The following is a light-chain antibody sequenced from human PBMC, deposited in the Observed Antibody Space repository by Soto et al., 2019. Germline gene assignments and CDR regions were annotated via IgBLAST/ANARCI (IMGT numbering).Light chain of an antibody. Sequence: QSALTQPASVSGSPGQSITISCTGTSSDVGSYNLVSWYQQHPGKAPKLMIYEGTKRPSGVSNRFSGSKSGNTPSLTISGLQAEDEAEYYCCSYARTSTWVFGGGTKVTVL. CDR3: CSYARTSTWV. CDR2: EGT. CDR1: SSDVGSYNL. V-gene: IGLV2-23*01. J-gene: IGLJ3*02.